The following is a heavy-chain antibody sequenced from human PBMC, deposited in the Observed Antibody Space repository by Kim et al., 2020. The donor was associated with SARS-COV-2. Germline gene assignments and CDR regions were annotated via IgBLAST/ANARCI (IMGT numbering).Heavy chain of an antibody. V-gene: IGHV4-39*07. CDR3: ARDRRNNYYDSSAAFDI. J-gene: IGHJ3*02. CDR1: GGSISSSSYY. CDR2: IYYSGST. Sequence: SETLSLTCTVSGGSISSSSYYWGWIRQPPGKGLEWIGSIYYSGSTYYNPSLKSRVTISVDTSKNQFSLKLSSVTAADTAVYYCARDRRNNYYDSSAAFDIWGQGTMVTVSS. D-gene: IGHD3-22*01.